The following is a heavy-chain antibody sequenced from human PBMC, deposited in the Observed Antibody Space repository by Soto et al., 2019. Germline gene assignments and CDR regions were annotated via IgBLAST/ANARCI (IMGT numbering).Heavy chain of an antibody. J-gene: IGHJ1*01. CDR2: TSYDGSDK. Sequence: QVQLVESGGGVVQPGTSLRVSCVGSGFTFRSYVIHWVRLAPGKGLEWVALTSYDGSDKYYGDSVRGRFTISRDNSRNTGDLQMDSLRLEDTALYYCARWGTTGGLDVWGQGTLVSVSS. V-gene: IGHV3-30*19. CDR1: GFTFRSYV. D-gene: IGHD3-16*01. CDR3: ARWGTTGGLDV.